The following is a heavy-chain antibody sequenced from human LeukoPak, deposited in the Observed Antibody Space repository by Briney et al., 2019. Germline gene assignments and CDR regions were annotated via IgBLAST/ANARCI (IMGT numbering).Heavy chain of an antibody. CDR3: ARDPDPMLGGSGSYFEY. Sequence: GASVKVSCKASGYTFTGSAMHWVRQAPGQGLEWMGWINPNSGGTDYAQKFQGWVTMTRDTSISTAYMELSRLRSDDSAVYYCARDPDPMLGGSGSYFEYWGQGTLVTVSS. V-gene: IGHV1-2*04. CDR2: INPNSGGT. J-gene: IGHJ4*02. D-gene: IGHD3-10*01. CDR1: GYTFTGSA.